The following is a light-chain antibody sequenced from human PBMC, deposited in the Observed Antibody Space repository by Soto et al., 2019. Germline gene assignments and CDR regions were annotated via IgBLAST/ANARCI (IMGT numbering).Light chain of an antibody. CDR2: GAS. CDR1: QSVGSD. J-gene: IGKJ1*01. Sequence: EIVMTQSPATLSVSPGERATLSCRASQSVGSDLAWYQQKPGQAPRLLIYGASNRATGIPDRFSGSGSGTEFTLTISSLQSEDFAVYYCQQYNNWPRTFGQGTKVDI. V-gene: IGKV3D-15*01. CDR3: QQYNNWPRT.